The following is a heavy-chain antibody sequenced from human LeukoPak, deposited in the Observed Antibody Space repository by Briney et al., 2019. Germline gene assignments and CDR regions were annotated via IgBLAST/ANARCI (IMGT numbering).Heavy chain of an antibody. CDR1: GGSISSYY. CDR3: ARSPRYSSGWYDY. CDR2: IYYSGST. Sequence: SETLSLTCTVSGGSISSYYWSWIRQPPGKGLEWIGYIYYSGSTNYNPSLKSRVTISVDTSKNQFSLKLSSVTAADTAVYYCARSPRYSSGWYDYWGQGTLVTVSS. D-gene: IGHD6-19*01. V-gene: IGHV4-59*01. J-gene: IGHJ4*02.